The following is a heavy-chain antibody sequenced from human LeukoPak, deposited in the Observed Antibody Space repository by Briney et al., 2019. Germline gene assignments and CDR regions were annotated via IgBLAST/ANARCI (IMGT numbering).Heavy chain of an antibody. CDR3: ACSTPVGYMDV. V-gene: IGHV4-61*05. Sequence: SETLSLTCTVSGSSISSSSYYWSWIRQPPGKGLEWIGYIYYSGSTNYNPSLKSRVTISVDTSKNQFSLKLSSVTAADTAVYYCACSTPVGYMDVWGKGTTVTISS. J-gene: IGHJ6*03. D-gene: IGHD2/OR15-2a*01. CDR2: IYYSGST. CDR1: GSSISSSSYY.